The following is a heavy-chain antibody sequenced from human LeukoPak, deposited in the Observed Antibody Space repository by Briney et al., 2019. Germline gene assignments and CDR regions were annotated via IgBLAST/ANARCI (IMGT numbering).Heavy chain of an antibody. CDR1: GGTFSSYA. J-gene: IGHJ6*02. D-gene: IGHD6-13*01. V-gene: IGHV3-23*01. Sequence: SCKASGGTFSSYAMSWVRQAPGKGLEWVSAISGSGGSTYYADSVKGRFTISRDNSKNTLYLQMNSLRAEDTAVYYCAKAIYSSSRMDVWGQGTTVTVSS. CDR3: AKAIYSSSRMDV. CDR2: ISGSGGST.